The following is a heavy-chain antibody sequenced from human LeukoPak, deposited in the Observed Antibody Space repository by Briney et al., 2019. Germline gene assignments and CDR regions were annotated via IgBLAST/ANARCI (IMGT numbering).Heavy chain of an antibody. CDR2: MNPNSGNT. CDR1: GYTFTSYD. Sequence: GASVKVSCKASGYTFTSYDINWVRQATGQGLEWMGWMNPNSGNTGYAQKFQGRVTITRNTSISTAYMELSSLRSEDTAVYYCASRFLGHYYYYYMDVWGKGTTVTVSS. V-gene: IGHV1-8*03. D-gene: IGHD3-16*01. CDR3: ASRFLGHYYYYYMDV. J-gene: IGHJ6*03.